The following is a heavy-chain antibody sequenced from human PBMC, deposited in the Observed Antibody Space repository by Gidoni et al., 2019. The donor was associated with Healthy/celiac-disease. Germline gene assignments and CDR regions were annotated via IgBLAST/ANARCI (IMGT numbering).Heavy chain of an antibody. V-gene: IGHV3-15*01. J-gene: IGHJ4*02. CDR3: TTRIAARPGYFDY. Sequence: EVQLVESGGGLVKPGGSLRLSCAASGFTFSNAWMSWVRQAPGKGLEWVGRIKSKTDGGTTDYAAPVKGRFTISRDDSKNTLYLQMNSLKTEDTAVYYCTTRIAARPGYFDYWGQGTLVTVSS. CDR2: IKSKTDGGTT. CDR1: GFTFSNAW. D-gene: IGHD6-6*01.